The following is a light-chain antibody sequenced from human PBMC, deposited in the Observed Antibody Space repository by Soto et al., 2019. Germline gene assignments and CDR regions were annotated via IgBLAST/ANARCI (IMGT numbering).Light chain of an antibody. J-gene: IGKJ3*01. CDR2: GAS. CDR3: QQYNNWPLA. Sequence: EIVMTQSPATLSVSPGERATLSCRASQSVSSNLAWYQQKPGQAPRLLIYGASTRATGIPARFSGSGSGTEFTLTISSLQSEDFAVYYCQQYNNWPLAFGPGTKVDLK. CDR1: QSVSSN. V-gene: IGKV3-15*01.